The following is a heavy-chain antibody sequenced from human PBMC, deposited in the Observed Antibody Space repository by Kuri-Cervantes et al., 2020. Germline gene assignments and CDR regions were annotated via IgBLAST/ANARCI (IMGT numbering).Heavy chain of an antibody. CDR3: ARFVTDWFDS. CDR2: IYYSGST. Sequence: SETLSLTCTVSGDSIISHFWSWIRQPPGRGLEWIGYIYYSGSTNYNPSLKSQVTISVDTSKNQFSLKLSSMTAADTAVYYCARFVTDWFDSWSQGTLVTVSS. CDR1: GDSIISHF. D-gene: IGHD2-21*02. V-gene: IGHV4-59*11. J-gene: IGHJ5*01.